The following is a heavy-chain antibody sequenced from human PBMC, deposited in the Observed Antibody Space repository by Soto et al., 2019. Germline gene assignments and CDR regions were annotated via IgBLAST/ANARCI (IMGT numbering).Heavy chain of an antibody. Sequence: GGSLRLSCAASGFTFSSYWMHWVRQAPGKGLVWVSRINSDGSSTSYADSVKGRFTISRDNAKNTLYLQMNSLRAEDTAVYYCARDHQFYYGSWLTYYYYYMDVWGKGTTVTVSS. J-gene: IGHJ6*03. CDR2: INSDGSST. D-gene: IGHD3-10*01. CDR1: GFTFSSYW. V-gene: IGHV3-74*01. CDR3: ARDHQFYYGSWLTYYYYYMDV.